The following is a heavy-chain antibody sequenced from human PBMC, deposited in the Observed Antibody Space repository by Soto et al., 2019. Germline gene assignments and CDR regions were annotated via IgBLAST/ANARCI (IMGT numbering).Heavy chain of an antibody. CDR1: GGSISSYY. V-gene: IGHV4-59*01. J-gene: IGHJ6*02. CDR3: ATATRGSSYYYLGLDV. D-gene: IGHD6-6*01. CDR2: IYYSGST. Sequence: SETLSLTCTVSGGSISSYYWSWIRQPPGKGLEWIGYIYYSGSTNYNPSLKSRVTISVDTSKNQFSLKLSSVTAADTAVYYCATATRGSSYYYLGLDVWGQGTTVTVAS.